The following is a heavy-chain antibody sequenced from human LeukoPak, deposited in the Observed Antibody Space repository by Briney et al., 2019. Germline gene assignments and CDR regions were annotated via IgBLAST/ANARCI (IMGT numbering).Heavy chain of an antibody. CDR2: IYTSGST. CDR1: GGSISSSIYY. J-gene: IGHJ4*02. V-gene: IGHV4-61*02. D-gene: IGHD6-19*01. CDR3: ARIAVAGGDY. Sequence: PSETLSLTCTVSGGSISSSIYYWSWIRQPAGKGLEWIGRIYTSGSTNYNPSLKSRVTISVDTSKNQFSLKLSSVTAADTAVYYCARIAVAGGDYWGQGTLVTVSS.